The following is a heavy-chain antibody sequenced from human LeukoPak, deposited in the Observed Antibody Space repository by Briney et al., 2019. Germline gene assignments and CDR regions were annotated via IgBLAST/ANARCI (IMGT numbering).Heavy chain of an antibody. J-gene: IGHJ6*02. CDR2: IGAGGSKT. CDR3: AKGIKGSYCNGDCYLTYYYYGLDV. CDR1: GFTFSSFA. Sequence: GGSLRLSCAASGFTFSSFAMSWVRQAPGKGLKWVSIIGAGGSKTYYADSVKGRFTISRDNSKNTLYLQMNSLRAEDTAVYYCAKGIKGSYCNGDCYLTYYYYGLDVWGQGTTVTVSS. D-gene: IGHD2-21*02. V-gene: IGHV3-23*01.